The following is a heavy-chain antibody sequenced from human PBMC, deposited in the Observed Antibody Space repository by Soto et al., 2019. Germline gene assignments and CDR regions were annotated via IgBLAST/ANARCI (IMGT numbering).Heavy chain of an antibody. CDR3: ARDGSGDRHAFDI. D-gene: IGHD3-10*01. CDR1: GFTLSSYG. Sequence: QVQLVESGGGVVQPGRSLRLSCAASGFTLSSYGMHWVRQAPGKGLEWVAVIWYDGSNKYYADSVKGRFTISRDNSKNTLYLQMNSLRVEDTAVYYCARDGSGDRHAFDIWGQGTMVTVSS. V-gene: IGHV3-33*01. J-gene: IGHJ3*02. CDR2: IWYDGSNK.